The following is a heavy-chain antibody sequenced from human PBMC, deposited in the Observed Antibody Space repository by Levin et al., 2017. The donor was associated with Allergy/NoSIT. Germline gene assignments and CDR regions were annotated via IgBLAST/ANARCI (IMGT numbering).Heavy chain of an antibody. CDR2: IYHSGST. CDR3: ARDQLLWFGELFPRYNWFDP. D-gene: IGHD3-10*01. V-gene: IGHV4-4*02. Sequence: SETLSLTCAVSGGSISSSNWWSWVRQPPGKGLEWIGEIYHSGSTNYNPSLKSRVTISVDKSKNQFSLKLSSVTAADTAVYYCARDQLLWFGELFPRYNWFDPWGQGTLVTVSS. J-gene: IGHJ5*02. CDR1: GGSISSSNW.